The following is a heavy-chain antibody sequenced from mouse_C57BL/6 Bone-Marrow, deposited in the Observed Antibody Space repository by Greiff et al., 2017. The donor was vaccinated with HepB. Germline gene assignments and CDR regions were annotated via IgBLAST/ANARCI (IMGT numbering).Heavy chain of an antibody. Sequence: EVQLQQSGTVLARPGASVKMSCKTSGYTFTSYWMHWVKQRPEQSLEWIGAIYPGNSDTSYNQKFKGKAKLTAVTSASTAYMELSSLTNEDSAVYYCTGITTVVATDFDVWGTGTTFTVSS. CDR3: TGITTVVATDFDV. CDR2: IYPGNSDT. D-gene: IGHD1-1*01. CDR1: GYTFTSYW. V-gene: IGHV1-5*01. J-gene: IGHJ1*03.